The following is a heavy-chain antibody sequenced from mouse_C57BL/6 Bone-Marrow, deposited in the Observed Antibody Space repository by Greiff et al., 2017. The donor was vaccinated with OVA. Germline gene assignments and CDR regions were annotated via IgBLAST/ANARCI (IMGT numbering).Heavy chain of an antibody. D-gene: IGHD2-4*01. Sequence: VQLQQSDAELVKPGASVKISCKVSGYTFTDHTIHWLKQRPEQGLEWIGYIYPRDGSTKYNEKFKGKATLTADKSSSTAYMQLNSLTSEDSAVYFCARRGIYYDLGGWFAYWGQGTLVTVSA. CDR3: ARRGIYYDLGGWFAY. V-gene: IGHV1-78*01. J-gene: IGHJ3*01. CDR1: GYTFTDHT. CDR2: IYPRDGST.